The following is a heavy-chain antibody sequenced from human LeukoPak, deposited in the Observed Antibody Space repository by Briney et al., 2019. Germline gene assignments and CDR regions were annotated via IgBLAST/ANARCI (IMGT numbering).Heavy chain of an antibody. CDR1: GGSISSGSYY. Sequence: SSQTLSLTCTVSGGSISSGSYYWSWIRQPAGKGLEWIGRIYTSGSTNYNPSLKSRVTISVDTSKNQFSLKLSSVTAADTAVYYCARVLTGYLRKWFDPWGQGTLVTISS. D-gene: IGHD3-9*01. V-gene: IGHV4-61*02. CDR2: IYTSGST. J-gene: IGHJ5*02. CDR3: ARVLTGYLRKWFDP.